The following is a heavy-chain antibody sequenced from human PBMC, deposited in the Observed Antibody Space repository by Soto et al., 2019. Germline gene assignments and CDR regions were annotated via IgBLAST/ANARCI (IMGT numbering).Heavy chain of an antibody. CDR1: GGSFSGYY. J-gene: IGHJ5*02. D-gene: IGHD3-3*01. CDR3: ARPTYYDFWSARRWFDP. CDR2: INHSGST. V-gene: IGHV4-34*01. Sequence: QVQLQQWGAGLLKPSETLSLTCAVYGGSFSGYYWSWIRQPPGQGLEWIGEINHSGSTNYNPSLKSRVTISVDTSKNQFSLKLSSVTAADTAVYYCARPTYYDFWSARRWFDPWGQGTLVTVSS.